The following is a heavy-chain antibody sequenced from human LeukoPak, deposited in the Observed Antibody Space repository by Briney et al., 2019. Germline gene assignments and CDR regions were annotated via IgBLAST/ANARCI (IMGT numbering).Heavy chain of an antibody. CDR3: ARDLYSSGWFDY. D-gene: IGHD6-19*01. J-gene: IGHJ5*01. Sequence: LPGGSLRLSCAASGFTVSSNYMSWVRQAPGKGLEWVSVIYSGGSTYDADSVKGRFTISRDNSKNTLYLQMNSLRAEDTAVYYCARDLYSSGWFDYWGQGTLVTVSS. CDR2: IYSGGST. V-gene: IGHV3-66*01. CDR1: GFTVSSNY.